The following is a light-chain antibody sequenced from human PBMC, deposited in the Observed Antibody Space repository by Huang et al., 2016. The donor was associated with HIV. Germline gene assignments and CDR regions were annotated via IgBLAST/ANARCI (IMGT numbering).Light chain of an antibody. Sequence: DILMTQSPSSLSASVGDRVTITCRASQGVSTYLNWYQQKPGKAPKLLIYAASSLQSWVPSRCSGSGSGTDFTLTISSLQPDDFATYYCQQSYSTPFYTFGQGTKLEIK. CDR3: QQSYSTPFYT. V-gene: IGKV1-39*01. J-gene: IGKJ2*01. CDR1: QGVSTY. CDR2: AAS.